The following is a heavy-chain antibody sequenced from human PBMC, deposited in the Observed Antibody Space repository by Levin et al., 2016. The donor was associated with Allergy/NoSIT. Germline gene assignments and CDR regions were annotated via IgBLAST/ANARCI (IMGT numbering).Heavy chain of an antibody. CDR2: IYSAGST. CDR1: GFTVRSNY. CDR3: ARESMIAPGTLDC. D-gene: IGHD6-13*01. J-gene: IGHJ4*02. V-gene: IGHV3-53*04. Sequence: GESLKISCAVSGFTVRSNYMSWVRQAPGKGLEWVSIIYSAGSTFYAESAEGRFTISRNNSKNTLYLQMNSLRSEDTAVYYCARESMIAPGTLDCWGQGTLVTVSS.